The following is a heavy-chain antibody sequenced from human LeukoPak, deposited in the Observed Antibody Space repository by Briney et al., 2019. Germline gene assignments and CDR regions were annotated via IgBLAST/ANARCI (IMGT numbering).Heavy chain of an antibody. D-gene: IGHD3-22*01. CDR3: ARHPYYYDSSGYIPHDY. V-gene: IGHV3-23*01. CDR1: GFTFSSYA. J-gene: IGHJ4*02. Sequence: PGGSLRLSCAASGFTFSSYAMSWVRQAPGKGLEWVSAISGSGGSTYYADSVKGRSTISRDNSKNTLYLQMNSLRAEDTAVYYCARHPYYYDSSGYIPHDYWGQGTLVTVSS. CDR2: ISGSGGST.